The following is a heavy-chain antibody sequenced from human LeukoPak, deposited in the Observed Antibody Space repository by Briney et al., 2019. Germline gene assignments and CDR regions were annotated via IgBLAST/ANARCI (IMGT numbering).Heavy chain of an antibody. CDR1: GGSISSYY. J-gene: IGHJ3*02. CDR3: AREQGGDDAFDI. CDR2: IYYSGST. V-gene: IGHV4-59*01. D-gene: IGHD3-16*01. Sequence: SSETLSLTCTVSGGSISSYYWSWIRQPPGKGLEWIGYIYYSGSTNYNPSLKSRVTISVDTSKNQFSLKLSSVTAADTAVYYCAREQGGDDAFDIWGQGTMVTVSS.